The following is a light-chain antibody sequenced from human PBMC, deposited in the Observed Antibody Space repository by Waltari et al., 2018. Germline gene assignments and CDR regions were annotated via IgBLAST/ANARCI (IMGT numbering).Light chain of an antibody. Sequence: EIVLPQSPATLSLSPGERAPLSCRASQSVSSSYLAWYQQKPGLAPRLLIYDASSRATCIPDRFSGSGSGTDFTLTISRLEPEDFAVYYCQQYGSSLYTFGQGTKLEIK. CDR1: QSVSSSY. CDR2: DAS. V-gene: IGKV3D-20*01. CDR3: QQYGSSLYT. J-gene: IGKJ2*01.